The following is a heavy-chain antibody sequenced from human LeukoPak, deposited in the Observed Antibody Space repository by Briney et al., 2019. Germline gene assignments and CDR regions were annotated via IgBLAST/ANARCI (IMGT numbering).Heavy chain of an antibody. CDR3: ATEWPVTRRLGEAFDI. Sequence: GASVKVSCTISGYTINDLSMHWVRQAPGKGLEWMGGFDPEAAETVYAQKFQGRVIMTEDTSTDTAYMELSSLRSEDTAVYYCATEWPVTRRLGEAFDIWGQGTMVTVSS. D-gene: IGHD2-21*02. CDR2: FDPEAAET. J-gene: IGHJ3*02. V-gene: IGHV1-24*01. CDR1: GYTINDLS.